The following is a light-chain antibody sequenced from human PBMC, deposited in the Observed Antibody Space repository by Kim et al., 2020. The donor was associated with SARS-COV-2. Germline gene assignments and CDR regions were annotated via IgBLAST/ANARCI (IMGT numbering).Light chain of an antibody. CDR3: SSYAGSNINYV. J-gene: IGLJ1*01. Sequence: QAGTISGPRASSDVVGYNYVSWYQQHPGKAPKVIIYEVSKRPSGVPDRFSASKSGNTASLTVSGLQAEDAAEYYCSSYAGSNINYVFGTGTKVTVL. V-gene: IGLV2-8*01. CDR1: SSDVVGYNY. CDR2: EVS.